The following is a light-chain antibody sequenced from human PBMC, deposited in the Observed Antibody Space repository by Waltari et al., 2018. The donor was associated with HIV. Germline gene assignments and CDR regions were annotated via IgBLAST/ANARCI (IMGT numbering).Light chain of an antibody. V-gene: IGLV1-44*01. CDR2: GND. Sequence: QSVLTQPPSASGTPGQSVTISCSGSTSNIGLNTVNWYQHLPGTAPKLLIYGNDQRPSGVLDRFPGSKSGTSASLAISGLQSEDEADYYCAAWDYSLNGLYVFGTGTKVTVV. CDR1: TSNIGLNT. J-gene: IGLJ1*01. CDR3: AAWDYSLNGLYV.